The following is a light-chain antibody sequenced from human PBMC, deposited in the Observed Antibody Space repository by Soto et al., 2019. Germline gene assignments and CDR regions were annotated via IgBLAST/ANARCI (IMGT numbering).Light chain of an antibody. CDR2: EVA. Sequence: QSALTQPASVSGSPGQSITISCTGTSSDVGSYGLVSWYQQRPGRAPRLMIFEVAKRPSGISTRFSGSKSGNTASLTISGLQAVDEADYFCCSYTSTNTLVFGGGTKLTVL. V-gene: IGLV2-23*02. J-gene: IGLJ2*01. CDR3: CSYTSTNTLV. CDR1: SSDVGSYGL.